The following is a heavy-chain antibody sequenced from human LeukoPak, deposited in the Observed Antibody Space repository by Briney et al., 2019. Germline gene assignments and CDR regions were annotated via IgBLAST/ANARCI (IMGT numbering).Heavy chain of an antibody. V-gene: IGHV3-30*02. J-gene: IGHJ4*02. CDR2: IRYDGSNK. D-gene: IGHD3-10*01. CDR3: AKDKSMVRELDY. CDR1: GFTFSSYG. Sequence: GGSLRLSCAASGFTFSSYGMHWVRQAPGKGLEWVAFIRYDGSNKYYADSVKGRFTISRDNSKNTLFLQMNSLRAEDTAVYYCAKDKSMVRELDYWGQGNLVTVSS.